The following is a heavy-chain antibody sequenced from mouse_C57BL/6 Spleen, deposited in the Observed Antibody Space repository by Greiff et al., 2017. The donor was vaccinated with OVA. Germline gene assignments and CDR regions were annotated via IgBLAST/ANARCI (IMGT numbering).Heavy chain of an antibody. V-gene: IGHV1-15*01. J-gene: IGHJ2*01. Sequence: QVQLKQSGAELVRPGASVTLSCKASGYTFTDYEMHWVKQTPVHGLEWIGAIDPETGGTAYNQKFKGKAILTADKSSSTAYMELRSLPSEDSAVYYCTRWRECNYVFYFYYWGQGTTLTVSS. CDR2: IDPETGGT. CDR3: TRWRECNYVFYFYY. CDR1: GYTFTDYE. D-gene: IGHD2-1*01.